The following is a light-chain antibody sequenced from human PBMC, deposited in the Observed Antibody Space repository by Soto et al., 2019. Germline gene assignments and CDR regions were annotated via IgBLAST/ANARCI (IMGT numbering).Light chain of an antibody. CDR1: QSVLYSSNNMNY. Sequence: DVVLAQSPDSLAVSLGERATINCKSSQSVLYSSNNMNYLAWYQQKAGQPPKLLIYWASTRESGVPDRFGGSGSGTEFTLTISSLQAEDVAVYYCPQYYSTPWTFGQGTKVDIK. V-gene: IGKV4-1*01. J-gene: IGKJ1*01. CDR3: PQYYSTPWT. CDR2: WAS.